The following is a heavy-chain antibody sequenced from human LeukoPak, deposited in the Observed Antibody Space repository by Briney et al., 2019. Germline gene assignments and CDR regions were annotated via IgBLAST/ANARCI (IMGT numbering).Heavy chain of an antibody. CDR2: IDPRDGGT. D-gene: IGHD1-26*01. Sequence: ASVKVSCKASGYFFTTYYMHWVRQAPGQGLVWMGVIDPRDGGTNYAQTFQGRVSLTTDTSTRTVYMELSSLTSDDTAVFYCATDGLGTSLDDWGQGTLVTVSS. J-gene: IGHJ4*02. CDR3: ATDGLGTSLDD. CDR1: GYFFTTYY. V-gene: IGHV1-46*01.